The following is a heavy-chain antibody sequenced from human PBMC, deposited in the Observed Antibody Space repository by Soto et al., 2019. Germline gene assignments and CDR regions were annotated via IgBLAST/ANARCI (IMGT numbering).Heavy chain of an antibody. CDR2: IYYSGST. CDR3: ARGRHWGGDCYHYDY. D-gene: IGHD2-21*02. CDR1: GGSISSGDYY. J-gene: IGHJ4*02. V-gene: IGHV4-30-4*01. Sequence: SETLSLTCTVSGGSISSGDYYWSWIRQPPGKGLEWIGYIYYSGSTYYNPSLKSRVTISVDTSKNQFSLKLSSVTAADTAVYYCARGRHWGGDCYHYDYWGQGPLVTVSS.